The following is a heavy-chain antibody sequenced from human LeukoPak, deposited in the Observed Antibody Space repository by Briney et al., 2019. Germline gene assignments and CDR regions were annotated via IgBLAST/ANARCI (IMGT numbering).Heavy chain of an antibody. CDR3: ARGKQQLDYFYYYRMDV. D-gene: IGHD6-13*01. CDR1: GFTFSSYG. Sequence: GGSLRLSCAASGFTFSSYGMHWVRQAPGKGLEWVAVISYDGSNKYYADSVKGRFTISRDNSENTLYLQMSSLRAEDTALYYCARGKQQLDYFYYYRMDVWGQGTTVTVSS. CDR2: ISYDGSNK. V-gene: IGHV3-30*03. J-gene: IGHJ6*02.